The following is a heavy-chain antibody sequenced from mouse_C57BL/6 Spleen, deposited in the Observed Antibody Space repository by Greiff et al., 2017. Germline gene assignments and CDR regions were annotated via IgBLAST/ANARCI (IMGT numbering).Heavy chain of an antibody. CDR3: ARWEYDGSSYEPY. V-gene: IGHV1-52*01. CDR1: GYTFTSSW. J-gene: IGHJ3*01. D-gene: IGHD1-1*01. CDR2: IDPSDSDT. Sequence: QVPLKQPGAELVRPGSSVKLSCKASGYTFTSSWMHLVKHRPIQGLERLGHIDPSDSDTHYNQQFTDKATLTVDKSSSTAYMQLSSLTAEDSAVYYCARWEYDGSSYEPYWGQGTLVTVSA.